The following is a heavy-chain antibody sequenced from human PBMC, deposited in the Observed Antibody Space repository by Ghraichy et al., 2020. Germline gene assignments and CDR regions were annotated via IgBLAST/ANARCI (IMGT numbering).Heavy chain of an antibody. D-gene: IGHD2-2*01. CDR3: AREGYCSSASCHAPGY. CDR2: INTSTGSP. Sequence: ASVKVSCKASGYTFTSYAMNWVRQAPGQGLEWMGWINTSTGSPTYAQGFTRRFVFSLDTSVSTAYLQISSLEAEDTAVYYCAREGYCSSASCHAPGYWGQGTLVTVSS. J-gene: IGHJ4*02. CDR1: GYTFTSYA. V-gene: IGHV7-4-1*02.